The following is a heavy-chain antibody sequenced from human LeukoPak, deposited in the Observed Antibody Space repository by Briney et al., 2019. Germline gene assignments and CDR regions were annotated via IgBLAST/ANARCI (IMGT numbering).Heavy chain of an antibody. Sequence: PGGSLRLSCAASGFTFSSSWMSWVRQAPGEGLEWVANIKEDGSEEYYADSVKGRFTISRDNSKNSLYLHMKSLTPEDTALYYCAKSRSKWELPDNWGQGTLVTVSS. CDR3: AKSRSKWELPDN. J-gene: IGHJ4*02. V-gene: IGHV3-7*03. CDR1: GFTFSSSW. D-gene: IGHD1-26*01. CDR2: IKEDGSEE.